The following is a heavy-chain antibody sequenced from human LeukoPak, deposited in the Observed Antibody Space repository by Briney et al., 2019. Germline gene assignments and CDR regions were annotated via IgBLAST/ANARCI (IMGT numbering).Heavy chain of an antibody. D-gene: IGHD4-17*01. CDR3: AKDRTVRASYWYFDL. V-gene: IGHV3-23*01. J-gene: IGHJ2*01. CDR1: GVTLSTYA. CDR2: ISSSGSGDNT. Sequence: GGSLRLSCAASGVTLSTYAMSWARQAPGKGLEWVSGISSSGSGDNTYYADSVKGRFTISRDSSKNTLFLHMNTLRAEDTAIYYCAKDRTVRASYWYFDLWGRGTLVTVSS.